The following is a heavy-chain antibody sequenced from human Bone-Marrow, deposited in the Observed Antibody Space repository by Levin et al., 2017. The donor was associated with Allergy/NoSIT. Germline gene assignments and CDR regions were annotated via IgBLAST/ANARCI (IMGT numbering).Heavy chain of an antibody. Sequence: GGSLRLSCTVSGFTFSIYSINWVRQAPGKGLEWVSSISSSGSDMYYADSVKGRFTISRDNAKNSLFLQMNSLTAADTAVYYCARGLEYSGLPWGQGTLVTVSS. V-gene: IGHV3-21*01. CDR1: GFTFSIYS. J-gene: IGHJ5*02. D-gene: IGHD5-12*01. CDR2: ISSSGSDM. CDR3: ARGLEYSGLP.